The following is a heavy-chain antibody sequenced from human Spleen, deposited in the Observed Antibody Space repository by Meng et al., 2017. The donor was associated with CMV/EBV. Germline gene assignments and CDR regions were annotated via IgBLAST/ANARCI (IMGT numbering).Heavy chain of an antibody. V-gene: IGHV3-73*01. Sequence: AASGYVFGGVAIHWARRAAGKGLEWVGRIRTSTNNYASEYAASVEGRFTVSRDDSKRTAYLQMNSLKTEDTAVYYCTRLWSTGGFDPWGQGTLVTVSS. CDR2: IRTSTNNYAS. D-gene: IGHD1-1*01. J-gene: IGHJ5*02. CDR3: TRLWSTGGFDP. CDR1: GYVFGGVA.